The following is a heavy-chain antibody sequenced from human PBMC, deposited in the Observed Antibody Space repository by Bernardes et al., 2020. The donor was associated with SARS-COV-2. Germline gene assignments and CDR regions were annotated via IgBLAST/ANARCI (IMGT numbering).Heavy chain of an antibody. CDR1: GGSFSGYY. J-gene: IGHJ5*02. D-gene: IGHD3-3*01. CDR3: AKKVVIIQNWFDP. CDR2: INHSGST. Sequence: PESLSLTCAVYGGSFSGYYWSWIRQPPGKGLEWIGEINHSGSTNYNPSLKSRVTISVDTSKNQFSLKLSSVTAADTAVYYCAKKVVIIQNWFDPWGQGTLVTVSS. V-gene: IGHV4-34*01.